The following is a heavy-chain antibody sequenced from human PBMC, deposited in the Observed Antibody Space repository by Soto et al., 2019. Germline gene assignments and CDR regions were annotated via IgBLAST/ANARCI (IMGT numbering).Heavy chain of an antibody. CDR2: MSHDGSNI. V-gene: IGHV3-30*09. D-gene: IGHD3-10*01. CDR3: ARDDGGGGRYSSYEY. CDR1: GFTFSNYA. Sequence: GGPLRLSCGASGFTFSNYAMHWFPKAPGKGMEWLALMSHDGSNIQYADSVKGRFAVSRDNSKSTLYLQMNNLRSDDTALYFCARDDGGGGRYSSYEYWGQGPPVTVSS. J-gene: IGHJ4*01.